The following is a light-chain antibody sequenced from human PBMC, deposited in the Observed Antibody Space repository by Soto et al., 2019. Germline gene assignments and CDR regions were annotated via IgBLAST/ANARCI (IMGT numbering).Light chain of an antibody. CDR1: SSKIENYY. Sequence: QSVLTQPPSVSAAPGQKVAISCSGSSSKIENYYVSWYQQLPGTAPTLLIYDNNKRPSGIPDRFSGSKSGTSATLDITGLQTGDEADYYCGTYDSSLRDGVFGTGTKVTVL. CDR2: DNN. V-gene: IGLV1-51*01. CDR3: GTYDSSLRDGV. J-gene: IGLJ1*01.